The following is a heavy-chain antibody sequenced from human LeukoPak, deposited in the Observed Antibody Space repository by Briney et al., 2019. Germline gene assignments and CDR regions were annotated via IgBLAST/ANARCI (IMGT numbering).Heavy chain of an antibody. CDR1: GYTFTSYY. J-gene: IGHJ4*02. V-gene: IGHV1-46*01. CDR3: AREGRCSSTSCYLVY. D-gene: IGHD2-2*01. CDR2: INPSGGST. Sequence: ASVKVSRKASGYTFTSYYMHWVRQAPGQGLEWMGIINPSGGSTSYAQKFQGRVTMTRDMSTSTVYMELSSLRSEDTAVYYCAREGRCSSTSCYLVYWGQGTLVTVSS.